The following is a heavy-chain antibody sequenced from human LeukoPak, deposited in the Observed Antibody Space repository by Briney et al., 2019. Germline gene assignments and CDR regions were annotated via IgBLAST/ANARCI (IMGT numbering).Heavy chain of an antibody. D-gene: IGHD6-19*01. V-gene: IGHV3-33*01. CDR1: GFTFSGYG. J-gene: IGHJ6*03. Sequence: PGRSLRLSCAASGFTFSGYGMHWVRQAPGKGLEWVAVIWYDAYNKYYADSVKGRFTISRDNSKNTLYLQMNSLRAEDTAVYYCARVAVAGTYYSYYMDVRGKGTTVTVSS. CDR3: ARVAVAGTYYSYYMDV. CDR2: IWYDAYNK.